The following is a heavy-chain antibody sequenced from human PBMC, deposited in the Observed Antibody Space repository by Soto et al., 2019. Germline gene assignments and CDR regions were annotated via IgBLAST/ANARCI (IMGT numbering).Heavy chain of an antibody. V-gene: IGHV1-69*02. CDR2: IIPILGIA. D-gene: IGHD3-10*01. J-gene: IGHJ6*02. CDR3: ARGAPTYGSGRNGFYYYGMDV. CDR1: GGTFSSYT. Sequence: ASVKVSCKASGGTFSSYTISWVRQAPGQGLEWMGRIIPILGIANYAQKFQGRVTITADKSTSTAYMELSSLRSEDTAVYYCARGAPTYGSGRNGFYYYGMDVWGQGTTVTVSS.